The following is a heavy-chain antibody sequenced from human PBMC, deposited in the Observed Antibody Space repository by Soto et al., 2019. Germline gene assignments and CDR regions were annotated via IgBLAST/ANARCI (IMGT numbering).Heavy chain of an antibody. CDR1: GFSFNTYV. J-gene: IGHJ4*02. CDR2: ILYDGSKE. CDR3: AKGLALMADH. D-gene: IGHD2-8*01. Sequence: GGPLRLSCTDSGFSFNTYVMDWVRQAPGKGLEWVARILYDGSKEYYADPVKGRFTISRDNSKNTLYLQMDRLRVEDTAVYFCAKGLALMADHWGQGTPVTVPQ. V-gene: IGHV3-30*18.